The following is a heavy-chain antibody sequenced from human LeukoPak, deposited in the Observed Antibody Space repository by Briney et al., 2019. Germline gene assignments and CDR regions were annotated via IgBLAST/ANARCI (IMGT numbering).Heavy chain of an antibody. V-gene: IGHV3-23*01. CDR1: GFTFRNNA. J-gene: IGHJ4*02. CDR2: ISGGGRST. Sequence: PGGSLRLSCAASGFTFRNNAMSWVRQAPGKGLEWVSGISGGGRSTYFADSVKGRFSISRDNSKNTVYLQMDSLRAEDTAVYYCAKSQGPSGSGVDCWGQGTLVTAAS. D-gene: IGHD3-10*01. CDR3: AKSQGPSGSGVDC.